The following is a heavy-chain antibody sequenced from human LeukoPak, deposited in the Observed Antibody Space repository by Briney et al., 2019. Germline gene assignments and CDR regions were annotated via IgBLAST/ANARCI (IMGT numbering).Heavy chain of an antibody. CDR3: ARVRTFYCGGDCYSSGLDF. J-gene: IGHJ4*02. V-gene: IGHV3-30-3*01. Sequence: PGRSLRLSCAASGFTFSSYAMHWVRQAPGKGLEWVAVISYDGSNKYYADSVKGRFTISRDNSKNTLFLQMNSLRTDDTAVYYCARVRTFYCGGDCYSSGLDFWGQGTLVTVSS. D-gene: IGHD2-21*02. CDR2: ISYDGSNK. CDR1: GFTFSSYA.